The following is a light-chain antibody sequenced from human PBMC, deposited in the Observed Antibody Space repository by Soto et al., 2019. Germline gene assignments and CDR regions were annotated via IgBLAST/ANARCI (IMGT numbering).Light chain of an antibody. Sequence: DIQMTQSPSSLSASVGDRVAITCRASQSISSYLNWYQRKPGKAPKLLIYAASSLQSGVPSRFSGSGSGTDFTLTISSLHPEDFATYYCQQSYSTPYTFDQGTKLEIK. J-gene: IGKJ2*01. CDR1: QSISSY. V-gene: IGKV1-39*01. CDR2: AAS. CDR3: QQSYSTPYT.